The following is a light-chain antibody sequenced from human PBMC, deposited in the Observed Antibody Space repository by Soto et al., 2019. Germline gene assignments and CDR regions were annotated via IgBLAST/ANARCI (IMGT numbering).Light chain of an antibody. Sequence: QSALTQPPSASGSPGQSVTISCTGTSSDVGGYNYVSWYQQHRGKAPKLMIYEVSKRPSGVPDRFSGSKSGNTASLTVSGLQAEDEADYYCSSYAGSNNLVFGGGTQLTV. V-gene: IGLV2-8*01. CDR3: SSYAGSNNLV. CDR2: EVS. J-gene: IGLJ2*01. CDR1: SSDVGGYNY.